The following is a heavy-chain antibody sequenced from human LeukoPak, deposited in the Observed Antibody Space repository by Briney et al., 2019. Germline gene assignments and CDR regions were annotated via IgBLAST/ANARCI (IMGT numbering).Heavy chain of an antibody. Sequence: GGSLRLSCAASGFTVGNNYLSWVRQAPGKGLECVSIIYSGGTTYYADSVKGRFTISIDNSKNTVYLQINGLRADDTAVYYCARAHTDGATYFNYWGLGTLVTVSS. D-gene: IGHD2-15*01. CDR1: GFTVGNNY. J-gene: IGHJ4*02. CDR3: ARAHTDGATYFNY. CDR2: IYSGGTT. V-gene: IGHV3-53*01.